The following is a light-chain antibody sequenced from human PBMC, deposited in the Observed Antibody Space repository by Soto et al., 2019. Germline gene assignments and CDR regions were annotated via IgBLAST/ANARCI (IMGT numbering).Light chain of an antibody. Sequence: QSVLTQPRSVSGSPGQSVTILCTGSSSDVGGYNLVSWYQQYPGEVPKLIIYDVFKRPSGVPDRFSGSKSGNTASLTISGLQGDDEADFYCCSYAGRFIWLFGGGTQLTVL. CDR2: DVF. CDR3: CSYAGRFIWL. CDR1: SSDVGGYNL. V-gene: IGLV2-11*01. J-gene: IGLJ7*01.